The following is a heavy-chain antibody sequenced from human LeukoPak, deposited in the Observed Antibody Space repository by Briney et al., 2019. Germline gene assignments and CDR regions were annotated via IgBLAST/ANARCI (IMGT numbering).Heavy chain of an antibody. CDR1: GFTFSSYG. V-gene: IGHV3-30*02. Sequence: GGSLRLSCAASGFTFSSYGMHWVRQAPGKGLEWVAVIRYDGGNKYYADSVKGRFTISRDNSKNTLYLQMNILRAEHRAVYYCAKDLKPGGGLRYCDWLLYTPPDYWGQGTLVTVSS. CDR3: AKDLKPGGGLRYCDWLLYTPPDY. J-gene: IGHJ4*02. D-gene: IGHD3-9*01. CDR2: IRYDGGNK.